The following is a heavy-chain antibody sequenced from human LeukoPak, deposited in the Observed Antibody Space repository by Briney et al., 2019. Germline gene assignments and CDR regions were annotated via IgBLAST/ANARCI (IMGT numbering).Heavy chain of an antibody. D-gene: IGHD2-2*01. V-gene: IGHV3-30*03. CDR3: ARETDSTLFDY. J-gene: IGHJ4*02. CDR1: GFTFSSYG. CDR2: ISYDGSNK. Sequence: PGGSLRLSCAASGFTFSSYGMHWVRQAPGKGLEWVAVISYDGSNKYYADSVKGRFTISRDNSKNTLYLQMNSLRAEDTAVYYCARETDSTLFDYWGQGTLVTVSS.